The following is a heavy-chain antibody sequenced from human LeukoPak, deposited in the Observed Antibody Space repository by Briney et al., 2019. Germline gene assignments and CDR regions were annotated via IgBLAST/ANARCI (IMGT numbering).Heavy chain of an antibody. J-gene: IGHJ4*02. V-gene: IGHV3-66*01. CDR3: ARDLLPITMMGDY. CDR2: IYSGGST. Sequence: GGSLRLSCAASGFTFSSYSMNWVRQAPGKGLEWVSVIYSGGSTYYADSVKGRFTISRDNSKNTLYLQMNSLRAEDTAVYYCARDLLPITMMGDYWGQGTLVTVSS. CDR1: GFTFSSYS. D-gene: IGHD3-22*01.